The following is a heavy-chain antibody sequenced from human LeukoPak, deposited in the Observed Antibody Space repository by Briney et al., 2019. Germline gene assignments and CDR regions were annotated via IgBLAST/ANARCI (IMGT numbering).Heavy chain of an antibody. V-gene: IGHV4-39*01. CDR2: IYYSCRT. D-gene: IGHD3-10*01. CDR3: ARLTSGHVGS. Sequence: SETLSLTCTVSGDSISRSSYYWGWIRQPPGNGLEWIATIYYSCRTYSNPSLKSPVTRSADTSKNQFSLKLSSVTAADTAVYYCARLTSGHVGSWGQGTLVTVSS. J-gene: IGHJ4*02. CDR1: GDSISRSSYY.